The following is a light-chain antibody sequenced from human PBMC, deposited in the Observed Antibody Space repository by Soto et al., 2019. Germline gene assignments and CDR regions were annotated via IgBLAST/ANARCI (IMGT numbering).Light chain of an antibody. CDR2: AAS. CDR3: QQYDDSPPWT. V-gene: IGKV1-33*01. Sequence: DIQMTQSPSSLSASVGDRVTITCQASQDISNYLNWYQQKAGMAPKLLISAASHLQSGVPTRFNAGGSGTDFTFTINSLQAEDIGTYYCQQYDDSPPWTFGEGTKVEIK. CDR1: QDISNY. J-gene: IGKJ1*01.